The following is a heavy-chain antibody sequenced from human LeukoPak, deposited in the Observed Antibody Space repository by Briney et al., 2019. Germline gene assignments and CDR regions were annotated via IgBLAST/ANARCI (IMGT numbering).Heavy chain of an antibody. CDR3: ARLWDSSSSLDY. Sequence: SETLSLTCTVSGGSISSYYWTWIRQPPGKGLGLEWIGYIYYSGGTNYNPSLKSRVTISIDTSKNQVSLKLSSVTAADTAVYYCARLWDSSSSLDYWGQGTLVTVSP. D-gene: IGHD6-6*01. CDR1: GGSISSYY. CDR2: IYYSGGT. J-gene: IGHJ4*02. V-gene: IGHV4-59*08.